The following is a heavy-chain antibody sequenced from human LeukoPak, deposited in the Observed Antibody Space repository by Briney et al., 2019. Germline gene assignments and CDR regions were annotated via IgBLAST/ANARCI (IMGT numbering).Heavy chain of an antibody. Sequence: ASVKVSCKASGGTFSNYAVNWVRQAPGQGLEWMGGIIPIFGSAHYGRHFQDRVAITTDASKTTAYLELTSLRSEDTAIYYCASYLISHDYGDFVEAFHIWGQGTMVTVSS. CDR3: ASYLISHDYGDFVEAFHI. D-gene: IGHD4-17*01. CDR1: GGTFSNYA. J-gene: IGHJ3*02. V-gene: IGHV1-69*05. CDR2: IIPIFGSA.